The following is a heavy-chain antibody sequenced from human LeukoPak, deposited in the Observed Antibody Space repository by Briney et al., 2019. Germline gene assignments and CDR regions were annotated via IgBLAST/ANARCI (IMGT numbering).Heavy chain of an antibody. CDR3: ARAVKPPLVGIVLYQYYFDS. J-gene: IGHJ4*02. D-gene: IGHD2-8*01. CDR1: GFIVSSNY. Sequence: GGSVRHSCAAFGFIVSSNYMTWVHQAPGKGLEWVSVIYICGTTYYADSVKGRFTISRDNSKNTLYLQMNSLRAEDTAVYYCARAVKPPLVGIVLYQYYFDSWGQATLVTVSS. CDR2: IYICGTT. V-gene: IGHV3-53*01.